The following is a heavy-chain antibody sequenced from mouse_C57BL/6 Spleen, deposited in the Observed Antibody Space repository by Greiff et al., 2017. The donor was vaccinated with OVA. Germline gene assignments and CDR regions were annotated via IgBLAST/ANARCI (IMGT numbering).Heavy chain of an antibody. D-gene: IGHD1-1*01. CDR3: ARSRYYGSSYAMDY. Sequence: VQLQQPGAELVRPGSSVKLSCKASGYTFTSYWMHWVKQRPIQGLEWIGNIDPSDSETHYNQKFKDKATLTVDKSSSTAYMQLSSLTSEDSAVYYCARSRYYGSSYAMDYWGQGTSVTVSS. V-gene: IGHV1-52*01. CDR1: GYTFTSYW. J-gene: IGHJ4*01. CDR2: IDPSDSET.